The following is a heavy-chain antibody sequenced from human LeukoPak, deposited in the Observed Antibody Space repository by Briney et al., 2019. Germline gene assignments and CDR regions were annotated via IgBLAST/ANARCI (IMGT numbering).Heavy chain of an antibody. V-gene: IGHV3-23*01. D-gene: IGHD2-2*01. CDR2: IDTSGGHT. Sequence: PGGSLRLSCAASGFTFSSYAMSWVRQAPGKGLEWVSAIDTSGGHTYYADSVKGRFTISRDNAKNTLFLQMNSLRAEDTAVYYCARVARILLITATIPGGALDIWGQGTMVTVSS. CDR3: ARVARILLITATIPGGALDI. CDR1: GFTFSSYA. J-gene: IGHJ3*02.